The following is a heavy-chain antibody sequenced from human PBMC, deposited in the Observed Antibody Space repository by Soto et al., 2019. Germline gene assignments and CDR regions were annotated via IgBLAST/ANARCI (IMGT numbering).Heavy chain of an antibody. J-gene: IGHJ4*02. Sequence: ASVNVSCNASGGTFSSYAIIWVRQAPGQGLECMGGIIPIFGTANYAQKFQGRVTITADESTSTAYMELSSLRSEDTAVYYCASGDSSGYYYYFDYWGQGTMVTVSS. V-gene: IGHV1-69*13. CDR2: IIPIFGTA. CDR3: ASGDSSGYYYYFDY. CDR1: GGTFSSYA. D-gene: IGHD3-22*01.